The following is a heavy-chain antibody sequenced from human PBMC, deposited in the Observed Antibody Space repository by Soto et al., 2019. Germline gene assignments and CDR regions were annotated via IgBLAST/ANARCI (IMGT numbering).Heavy chain of an antibody. Sequence: GGSPRLSCEASRFTFSSYWMHWVRQAPGKGLVWVSRINSDGSSTSYADSVKGRITTSRDNAKSTLYLQMNSLRAEDTAVYYCARGVLAHDSRGYLNYWGQGTLVTVSS. V-gene: IGHV3-74*01. CDR3: ARGVLAHDSRGYLNY. D-gene: IGHD3-22*01. CDR2: INSDGSST. J-gene: IGHJ4*02. CDR1: RFTFSSYW.